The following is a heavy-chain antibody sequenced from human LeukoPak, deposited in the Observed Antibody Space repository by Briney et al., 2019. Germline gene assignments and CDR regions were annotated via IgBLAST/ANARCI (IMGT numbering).Heavy chain of an antibody. J-gene: IGHJ4*01. CDR1: GASINSEDYY. V-gene: IGHV4-61*02. CDR2: IYRSGSP. Sequence: TSETLSLTCGVSGASINSEDYYWSWIRQPAGKALEWIGRIYRSGSPNYNPSVKSRVTISVDTSRKQFSLTLNSVTAADTAVYYCARSIHSFLALAYWGRGILVSVSS. D-gene: IGHD5-18*01. CDR3: ARSIHSFLALAY.